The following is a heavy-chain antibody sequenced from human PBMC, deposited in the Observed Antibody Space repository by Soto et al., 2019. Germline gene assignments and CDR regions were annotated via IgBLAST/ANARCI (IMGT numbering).Heavy chain of an antibody. D-gene: IGHD3-10*01. Sequence: QVQLVQSGAEVKKPGDSVKVSCKASGYTFTSYDINWVRQATGQGLEWMGWMNPNSGNTGYAQKFQGRVTMTRNTSISTAYMELSCLRSVDTAVYYCARGRMVRARSWFDPWGQETLVTVSS. CDR2: MNPNSGNT. CDR3: ARGRMVRARSWFDP. J-gene: IGHJ5*02. V-gene: IGHV1-8*01. CDR1: GYTFTSYD.